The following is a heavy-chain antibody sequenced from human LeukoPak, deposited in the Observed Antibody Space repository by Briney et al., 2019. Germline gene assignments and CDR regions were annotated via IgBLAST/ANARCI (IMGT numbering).Heavy chain of an antibody. Sequence: GGSLRLSCAASGFTFSSYGMHWVRQAPGKGLEWVAVISYDGSNKYYADSVKGRFTISRGNSKNTLYLQMNSLRAEDTAVYYCAKEYCGGDCPTDVPDYWGQGTLVTVSS. J-gene: IGHJ4*02. CDR3: AKEYCGGDCPTDVPDY. V-gene: IGHV3-30*18. D-gene: IGHD2-21*02. CDR1: GFTFSSYG. CDR2: ISYDGSNK.